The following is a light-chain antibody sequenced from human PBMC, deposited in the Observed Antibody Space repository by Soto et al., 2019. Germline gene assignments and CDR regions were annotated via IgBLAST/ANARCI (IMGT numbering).Light chain of an antibody. CDR1: QDI. Sequence: DIQMTQSTSSLSASVGDKVTITCQASQDIKPGKAPKLLIFDASNLKTGVSSRFNGTASGTDFAFTTSSLQPEDIATYYCQQYDSLPLSFGPGTKVDIK. CDR3: QQYDSLPLS. J-gene: IGKJ3*01. V-gene: IGKV1-33*01. CDR2: DAS.